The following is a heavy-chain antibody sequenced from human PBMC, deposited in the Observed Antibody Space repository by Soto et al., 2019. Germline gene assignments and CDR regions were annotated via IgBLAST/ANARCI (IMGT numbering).Heavy chain of an antibody. J-gene: IGHJ6*02. V-gene: IGHV1-69*01. D-gene: IGHD6-6*01. Sequence: QVQLVQSGAEVKNHGSSVKVSCKTSGGTFSNDAISWVRQAPGQGLEWMGGIIPIYGTTHYAQKFQDRVKLTADESTGIAYMELSSLRSEDTGVYYCARDGMGTLVGGMDVWGQGTTVTVSS. CDR3: ARDGMGTLVGGMDV. CDR2: IIPIYGTT. CDR1: GGTFSNDA.